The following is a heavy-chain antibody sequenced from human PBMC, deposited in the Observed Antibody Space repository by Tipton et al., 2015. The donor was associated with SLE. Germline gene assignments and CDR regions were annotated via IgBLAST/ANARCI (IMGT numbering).Heavy chain of an antibody. J-gene: IGHJ5*02. V-gene: IGHV4-31*03. D-gene: IGHD3-9*01. Sequence: TLSLTCTVSGGSTSSGGYYWSWIRQHPGKGLEWIGYIYYSGSTYYNPSLKSRVTISVDTSKNQFSLKLSSVTAADTAVYYCARTKLRYFDWPYNWFDPWGQGTLVTVSS. CDR1: GGSTSSGGYY. CDR2: IYYSGST. CDR3: ARTKLRYFDWPYNWFDP.